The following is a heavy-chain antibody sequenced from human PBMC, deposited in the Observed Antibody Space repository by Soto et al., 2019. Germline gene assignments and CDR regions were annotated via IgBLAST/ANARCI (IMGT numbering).Heavy chain of an antibody. D-gene: IGHD2-2*01. V-gene: IGHV4-30-4*01. CDR3: AKGDIVVVPAAILYYYYGMDV. CDR2: IYYSGST. CDR1: GGSISSGDYY. J-gene: IGHJ6*02. Sequence: PSETLSLTCTVSGGSISSGDYYWSWIRQPPGKGLEWIGYIYYSGSTYYNPSLKSRVTISVDTSKNQFSLKLSSVTAADTAVYYCAKGDIVVVPAAILYYYYGMDVWGQGTTVTVSS.